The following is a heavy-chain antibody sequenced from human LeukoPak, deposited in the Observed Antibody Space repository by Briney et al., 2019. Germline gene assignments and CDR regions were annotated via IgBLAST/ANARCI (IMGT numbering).Heavy chain of an antibody. CDR3: ARNGGYSYGYDPYYFDY. CDR1: GFTFSGYP. Sequence: GGSLRLSCAASGFTFSGYPIHWVRQAPGKGLEWVAVISYDGSNKYYADSVKGRFTISRDNSKNTLYLQMNSLRAEDTAVYYCARNGGYSYGYDPYYFDYWGQGTLVTVSS. V-gene: IGHV3-30-3*01. J-gene: IGHJ4*02. D-gene: IGHD5-18*01. CDR2: ISYDGSNK.